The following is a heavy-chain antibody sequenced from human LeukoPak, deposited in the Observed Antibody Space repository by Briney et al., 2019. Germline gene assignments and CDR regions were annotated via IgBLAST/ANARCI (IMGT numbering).Heavy chain of an antibody. CDR2: ISYEGSNK. Sequence: GRSMRLSCAASGFTFSSYGMHWVRQAPGKGLEWVAVISYEGSNKYYADSVKGRFTISRDNSKNTLNLQMDSLIAEDTAVYYCAKEHTYSSSWYDYYYGMDVWGQGTTVTVSS. V-gene: IGHV3-30*18. J-gene: IGHJ6*02. CDR1: GFTFSSYG. CDR3: AKEHTYSSSWYDYYYGMDV. D-gene: IGHD6-13*01.